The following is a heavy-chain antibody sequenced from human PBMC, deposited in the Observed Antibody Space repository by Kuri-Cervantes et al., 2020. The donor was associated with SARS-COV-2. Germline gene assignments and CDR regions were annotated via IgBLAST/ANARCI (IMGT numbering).Heavy chain of an antibody. CDR3: ARDAARAAFDI. D-gene: IGHD6-25*01. V-gene: IGHV3-11*05. CDR2: ISSSSSYT. Sequence: GESLKISCAASGFTLSDYYMRWIRQAPGKGLEWVSYISSSSSYTNSADSVKGRFTISRDNAKNSLYLQMNSLRAEDTGVYYCARDAARAAFDIWGQGTMVTVSS. CDR1: GFTLSDYY. J-gene: IGHJ3*02.